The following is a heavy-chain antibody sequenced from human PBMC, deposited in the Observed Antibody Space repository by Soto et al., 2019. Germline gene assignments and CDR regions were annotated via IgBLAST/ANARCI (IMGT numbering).Heavy chain of an antibody. CDR1: GFTFSSYS. J-gene: IGHJ4*02. D-gene: IGHD6-19*01. V-gene: IGHV3-21*01. CDR2: ISSSSSDI. CDR3: ARAWPIAVADY. Sequence: PGGSLRLSCAASGFTFSSYSMNWVRQAPWKGLEWDSSISSSSSDIFYAESVKGRFTISRDNAKNSLYLQMNSLRAEDTAVYYCARAWPIAVADYWGQGTLVTVSS.